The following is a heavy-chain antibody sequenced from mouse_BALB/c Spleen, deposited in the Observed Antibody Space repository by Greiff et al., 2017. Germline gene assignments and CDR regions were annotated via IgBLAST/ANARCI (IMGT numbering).Heavy chain of an antibody. J-gene: IGHJ2*01. CDR2: ISSGGSYT. CDR3: ARAYGSFDY. D-gene: IGHD1-1*01. V-gene: IGHV5-6*01. CDR1: GFTFSSYG. Sequence: EVHLVESGGDLVKPGGSLKLSCAASGFTFSSYGMSWVRQTPDKRLEWVATISSGGSYTYYPDSVKGRFTISRDNAKNTLYLQMSSLKSEDTAMYYCARAYGSFDYWGQGTTLTVSS.